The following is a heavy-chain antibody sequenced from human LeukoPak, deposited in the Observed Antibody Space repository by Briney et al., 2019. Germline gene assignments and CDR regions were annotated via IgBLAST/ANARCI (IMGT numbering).Heavy chain of an antibody. D-gene: IGHD4-17*01. J-gene: IGHJ4*02. CDR2: IKQDGNER. Sequence: GGSLRLSSAASGFTFSDYWMAWVRQSPGKGLEWVANIKQDGNERNYVDSVRGRFTISRDNAKSSLFLQMSSLRVDDTAVYYCARDQGGALDYWGQGSLVTVSS. CDR3: ARDQGGALDY. CDR1: GFTFSDYW. V-gene: IGHV3-7*01.